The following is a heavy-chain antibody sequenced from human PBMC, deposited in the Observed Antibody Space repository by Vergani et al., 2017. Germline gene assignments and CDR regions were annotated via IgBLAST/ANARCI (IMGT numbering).Heavy chain of an antibody. D-gene: IGHD1-20*01. J-gene: IGHJ6*02. V-gene: IGHV4-34*01. Sequence: QVQLQQWGAGLLKPSETLSLTCAVYGGSFSGYYWSWIRQPPGKGLEWIGAINHSGSTNYNPSLKSRVTRSVNTSTNKFSLKLSSVTAADTAVYYCARGGPYNSNLPPFYYVMDVWGQGTTVTVSS. CDR2: INHSGST. CDR3: ARGGPYNSNLPPFYYVMDV. CDR1: GGSFSGYY.